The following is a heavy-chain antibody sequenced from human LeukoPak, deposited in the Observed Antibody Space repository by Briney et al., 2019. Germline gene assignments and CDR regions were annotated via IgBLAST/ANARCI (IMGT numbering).Heavy chain of an antibody. CDR2: ISSSSSTI. J-gene: IGHJ4*02. CDR1: GFTFSSYS. D-gene: IGHD3-22*01. Sequence: GGSLRLSCAASGFTFSSYSMNWVRQAPGKELEWVSYISSSSSTIYYADSVKGRFTISRDNAKNSLYLQMNSLRAEDTAVYYCARNANYYDSSGDFDYWGQGTLVTVSS. V-gene: IGHV3-48*01. CDR3: ARNANYYDSSGDFDY.